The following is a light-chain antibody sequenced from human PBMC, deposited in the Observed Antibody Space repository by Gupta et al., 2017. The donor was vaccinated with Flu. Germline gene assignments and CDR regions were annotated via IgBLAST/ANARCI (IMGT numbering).Light chain of an antibody. J-gene: IGLJ2*01. Sequence: QSVPTQPPSASGTPGQRVTIPCSGSSPNIGSKTVHWYQQLPGTAPNLLIYNNNQRPSGVPDRFSGSKSGTSASLAISGLQAEDEADYYCAAWDDSMNGVVFGGGTKLTVL. V-gene: IGLV1-44*01. CDR2: NNN. CDR3: AAWDDSMNGVV. CDR1: SPNIGSKT.